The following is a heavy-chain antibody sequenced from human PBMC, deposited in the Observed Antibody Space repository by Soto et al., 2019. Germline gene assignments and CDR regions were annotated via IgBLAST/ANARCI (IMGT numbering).Heavy chain of an antibody. CDR2: IKPDGSAT. V-gene: IGHV3-7*03. D-gene: IGHD3-16*01. J-gene: IGHJ4*02. Sequence: GGSLRLSCATSDFTFRNYWMNWVRQAPGKGLEWVANIKPDGSATNYVDSVKGRFTISRDNVRNSVSLQMNSLRVEDTAVYFCFGGNGGHQWGQGTLVPVSS. CDR1: DFTFRNYW. CDR3: FGGNGGHQ.